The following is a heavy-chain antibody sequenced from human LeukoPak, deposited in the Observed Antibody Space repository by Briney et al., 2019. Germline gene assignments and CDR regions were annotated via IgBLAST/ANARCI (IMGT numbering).Heavy chain of an antibody. D-gene: IGHD1-1*01. Sequence: WETLSLTCTVSGGSISSYYWSWIRQPPGKGLEWIGYIYYSGSTNYNPSLKSRVTISVDTSKNQFSLKLSSVTAADTAVYYCGGSHHHTTVWVDYWGQGTLVTVSS. J-gene: IGHJ4*02. CDR3: GGSHHHTTVWVDY. CDR2: IYYSGST. V-gene: IGHV4-59*01. CDR1: GGSISSYY.